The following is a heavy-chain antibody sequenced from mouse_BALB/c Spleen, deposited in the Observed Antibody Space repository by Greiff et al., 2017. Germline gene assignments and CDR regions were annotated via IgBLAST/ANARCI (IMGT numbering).Heavy chain of an antibody. V-gene: IGHV1S34*01. Sequence: LVKTGAPVRFSAKAPGYSSLGYYRHWVKQSHGKSLGWIGYISCYNGATSYNQKFKGKATFTVDTSSSTAYMQFNSLTSEDSAVYYCARPFEASSYAMDYWGQGTSVTVSS. CDR2: ISCYNGAT. CDR3: ARPFEASSYAMDY. J-gene: IGHJ4*01. CDR1: GYSSLGYY.